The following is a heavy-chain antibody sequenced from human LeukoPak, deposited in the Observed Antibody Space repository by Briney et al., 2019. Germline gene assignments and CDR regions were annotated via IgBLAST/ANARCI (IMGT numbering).Heavy chain of an antibody. CDR2: IYTSGST. D-gene: IGHD5-24*01. CDR3: ARWLQFSYFDY. V-gene: IGHV4-4*09. Sequence: SETLSLTCTVSSGSISSYYWSWIRQPPGKGLEWIGYIYTSGSTNYNPSLKSRVTISVDTSKNQFSLKLSSVTAADTAVYYCARWLQFSYFDYWGQGTLVTVSS. J-gene: IGHJ4*02. CDR1: SGSISSYY.